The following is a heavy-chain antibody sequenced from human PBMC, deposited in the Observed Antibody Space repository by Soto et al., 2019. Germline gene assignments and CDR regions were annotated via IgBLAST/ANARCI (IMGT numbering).Heavy chain of an antibody. V-gene: IGHV3-23*01. CDR2: ISDSGGDT. CDR3: AKRVEYSSSTHYFDY. D-gene: IGHD6-6*01. J-gene: IGHJ4*02. Sequence: PGGSLRLSCAASGFTFSGYAMSWVRQAPGKGLEWVSAISDSGGDTYYADSVKGRFTISRDNSKNTLYLQMNSLRAEVTAVYYCAKRVEYSSSTHYFDYWGQGTLVTVSS. CDR1: GFTFSGYA.